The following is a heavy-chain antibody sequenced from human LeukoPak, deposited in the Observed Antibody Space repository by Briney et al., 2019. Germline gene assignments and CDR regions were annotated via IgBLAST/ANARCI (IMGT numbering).Heavy chain of an antibody. V-gene: IGHV4-59*01. J-gene: IGHJ4*02. CDR1: GGPISRYY. D-gene: IGHD6-19*01. CDR2: IYYSGST. CDR3: ARDLDNSGWYVFDY. Sequence: SETLSLTCTVSGGPISRYYWSWIRQPPGKGLEWIGYIYYSGSTNYNPSLKCRVTISVDTSKNQFSLKLSSVTAADTAVYYCARDLDNSGWYVFDYWGQGNLVTVSS.